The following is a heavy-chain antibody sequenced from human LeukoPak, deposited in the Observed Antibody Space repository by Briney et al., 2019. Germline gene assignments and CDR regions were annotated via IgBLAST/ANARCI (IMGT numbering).Heavy chain of an antibody. CDR3: AKDGYDSGWYGHRFDP. J-gene: IGHJ5*02. D-gene: IGHD6-19*01. CDR1: GFTLSSYW. V-gene: IGHV3-23*01. CDR2: ISGSGGST. Sequence: GGSLRLSCAASGFTLSSYWMSWVRQAPGKWLEWVSAISGSGGSTYYADSVKGRFTISRVNSRNTLYLQMNSLRAADTAVYYCAKDGYDSGWYGHRFDPWGQGTLVTVSS.